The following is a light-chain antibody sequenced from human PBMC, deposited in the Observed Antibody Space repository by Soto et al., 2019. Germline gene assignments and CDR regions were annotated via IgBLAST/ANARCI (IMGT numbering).Light chain of an antibody. CDR1: SRDVGGYNY. CDR3: SSYTSSSTVV. Sequence: QSVLTQPASVSGSLGQSITISCTGTSRDVGGYNYVSWYQQHPGKAPKPMIYDVSNRPSGVSTRFSGSKSGNTASLTISGLQAEDEADYYCSSYTSSSTVVFGGGTKLTVL. CDR2: DVS. V-gene: IGLV2-14*01. J-gene: IGLJ2*01.